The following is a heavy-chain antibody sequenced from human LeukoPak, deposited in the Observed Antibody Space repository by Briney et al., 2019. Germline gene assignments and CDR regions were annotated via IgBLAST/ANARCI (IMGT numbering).Heavy chain of an antibody. CDR3: TSPYSSSSRIDY. Sequence: GGSLRLSCAASGFTFSNAWMSWVRQAPGKGLEWVGRLKSKTDGGTTDYAAPVKGRFTITRDDSKNTLFLQMNSLKTEDTAVYYCTSPYSSSSRIDYWGQGTLVTVSS. J-gene: IGHJ4*02. D-gene: IGHD6-13*01. CDR2: LKSKTDGGTT. CDR1: GFTFSNAW. V-gene: IGHV3-15*01.